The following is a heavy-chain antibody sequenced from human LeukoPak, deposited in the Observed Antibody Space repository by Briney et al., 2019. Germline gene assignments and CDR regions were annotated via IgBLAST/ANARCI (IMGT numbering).Heavy chain of an antibody. CDR1: GYTFTDYY. CDR2: INPNSGGT. V-gene: IGHV1-2*02. CDR3: ARDPYYYDSSGYYQNYYYYMDV. D-gene: IGHD3-22*01. Sequence: ASVKVSCKATGYTFTDYYIHWVRQAPGQGLEWMGWINPNSGGTNYAQKFQGRVTMTRDTSISTAYMELSRLRSDDTAVYYCARDPYYYDSSGYYQNYYYYMDVWGKGTTVTVSS. J-gene: IGHJ6*03.